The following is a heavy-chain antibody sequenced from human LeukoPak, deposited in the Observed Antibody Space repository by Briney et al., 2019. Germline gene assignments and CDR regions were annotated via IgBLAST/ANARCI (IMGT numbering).Heavy chain of an antibody. CDR2: VHYDGSNR. J-gene: IGHJ6*03. D-gene: IGHD3-10*01. CDR3: AKVMKGSERLTMVRGVIIKTAGLYYMDV. V-gene: IGHV3-30*02. Sequence: AGGSLRLSCAASGFTFTNYGMHWVRQAPGKGLEWVAFVHYDGSNRYYADSMKGRFTISRDNSKNTVYLQMNSLRAEDTAVYYCAKVMKGSERLTMVRGVIIKTAGLYYMDVWGKGTTVTVSS. CDR1: GFTFTNYG.